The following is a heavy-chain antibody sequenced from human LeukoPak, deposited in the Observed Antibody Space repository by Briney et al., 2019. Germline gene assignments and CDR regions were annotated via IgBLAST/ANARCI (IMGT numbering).Heavy chain of an antibody. J-gene: IGHJ6*03. V-gene: IGHV1-8*03. D-gene: IGHD3-10*01. CDR1: GYTFTNYD. CDR3: ARGFTWFGHMDV. Sequence: GASVKVSCKASGYTFTNYDINWMRQATGQGLEWMGWMNPNSGDTDYAQKFQGRVTITRDTSISTAYMELSSLSSEDTAVYYCARGFTWFGHMDVWGKGTTVTVSS. CDR2: MNPNSGDT.